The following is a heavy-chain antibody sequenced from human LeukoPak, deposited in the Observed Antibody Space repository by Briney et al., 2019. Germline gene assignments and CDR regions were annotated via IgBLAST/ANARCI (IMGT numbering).Heavy chain of an antibody. CDR2: IYYSGST. V-gene: IGHV4-61*08. Sequence: PSETLSLTCTVSGGSISSGDYYWGWIREPRGKGLEWIGYIYYSGSTNYNPSLKSRVTISVDTSKNQFSLNLSSVTAADTAVYYCARESSGYVAYWGQGTLVTVSS. CDR1: GGSISSGDYY. J-gene: IGHJ1*01. CDR3: ARESSGYVAY. D-gene: IGHD5-12*01.